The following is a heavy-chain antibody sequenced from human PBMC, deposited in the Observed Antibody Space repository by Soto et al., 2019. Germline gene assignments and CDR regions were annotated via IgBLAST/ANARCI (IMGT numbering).Heavy chain of an antibody. V-gene: IGHV3-21*01. CDR3: ARDIIGSSWLLYYFDY. CDR1: GFTFTTYA. Sequence: GSLRLSCVASGFTFTTYAMSWVRQAPGKGLEWVSAISSSSSYIYYADSVKGRFTISRDNAKNSLYLQMNSLRAEDTAVYYCARDIIGSSWLLYYFDYWGQGTLVTVSS. J-gene: IGHJ4*02. CDR2: ISSSSSYI. D-gene: IGHD6-13*01.